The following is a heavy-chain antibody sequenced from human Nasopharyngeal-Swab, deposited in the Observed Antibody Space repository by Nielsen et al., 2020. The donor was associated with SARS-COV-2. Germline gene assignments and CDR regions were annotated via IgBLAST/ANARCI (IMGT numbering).Heavy chain of an antibody. CDR1: GYTFTDLS. CDR3: ATHRPRYYDSSAYNFASDV. V-gene: IGHV1-24*01. J-gene: IGHJ3*01. Sequence: ASVKVSCKVSGYTFTDLSMHWVRQAPGKGLEWMGVFDPEDGEAIYTQKFQGRGTMPEDTSIDTAYMELSTLRSEDTAVYYCATHRPRYYDSSAYNFASDVWGQGTMVTVSS. CDR2: FDPEDGEA. D-gene: IGHD3-22*01.